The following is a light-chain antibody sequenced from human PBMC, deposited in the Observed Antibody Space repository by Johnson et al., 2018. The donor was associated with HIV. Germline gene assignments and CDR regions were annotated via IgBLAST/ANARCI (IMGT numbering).Light chain of an antibody. Sequence: SVLSQPPSVSAAPGQKVTISCSGSSSNIGNNYVSWYQQLPGTAPKLLIYDNDKRPSGIPDRFSGSKSGTSATLGITGLQTGDEAEYYCVTWDSSLSAFVFGTGTEVTVL. CDR1: SSNIGNNY. CDR3: VTWDSSLSAFV. V-gene: IGLV1-51*01. CDR2: DND. J-gene: IGLJ1*01.